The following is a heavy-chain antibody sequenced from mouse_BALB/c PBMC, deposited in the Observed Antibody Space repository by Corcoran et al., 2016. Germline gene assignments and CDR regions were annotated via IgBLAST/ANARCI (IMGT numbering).Heavy chain of an antibody. J-gene: IGHJ1*01. Sequence: QIRLVQCGPEMMKPGETVKISCKESGYTFTNYGVNCVKQAPGKGLKWMGWINTYTGEPTYADDFKGRFAFSLENSARTAYLQINNLKNEDTATYFCARFSYSGSRAWCVDVWGAGPTVTVSS. CDR2: INTYTGEP. D-gene: IGHD1-1*01. V-gene: IGHV9-3-1*01. CDR3: ARFSYSGSRAWCVDV. CDR1: GYTFTNYG.